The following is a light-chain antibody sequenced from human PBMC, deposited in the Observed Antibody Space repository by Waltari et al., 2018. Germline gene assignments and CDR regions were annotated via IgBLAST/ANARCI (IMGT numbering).Light chain of an antibody. CDR3: QQYNNWPLYT. Sequence: ETVMTQSPATLSVSPGERATLSCRASQRVSSNLAWYQQKPGQAPRLLIYGASTRATGIPARFSGSGSGTEFTLTISSLQSEDFAVYYCQQYNNWPLYTFGQGTKLEIK. CDR2: GAS. CDR1: QRVSSN. J-gene: IGKJ2*01. V-gene: IGKV3-15*01.